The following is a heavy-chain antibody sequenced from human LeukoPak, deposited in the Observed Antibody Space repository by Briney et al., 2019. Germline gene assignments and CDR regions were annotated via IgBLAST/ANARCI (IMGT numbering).Heavy chain of an antibody. Sequence: ASVKVSCKASGYTFTTFDINWVRQATGQGLEWLGWVSPNSGNSDSAQKFQGRVTMTRDTSISTVFLELSNLRSDDTAVYYCARGISARVDYWGQGTLVTVSS. V-gene: IGHV1-8*01. CDR3: ARGISARVDY. D-gene: IGHD6-6*01. CDR1: GYTFTTFD. CDR2: VSPNSGNS. J-gene: IGHJ4*02.